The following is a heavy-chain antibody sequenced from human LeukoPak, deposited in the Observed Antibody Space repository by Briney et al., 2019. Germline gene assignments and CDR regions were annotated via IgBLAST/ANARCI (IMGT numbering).Heavy chain of an antibody. CDR3: ARSIVGATQYFDY. D-gene: IGHD1-26*01. V-gene: IGHV1-69*10. J-gene: IGHJ4*02. CDR2: IIPILDVA. CDR1: GYTFTTYG. Sequence: SVKVSCKTSGYTFTTYGISWVRQAPGQGLEWMGWIIPILDVANYAQKFQGRVTITADKSTSTAYMELSSLRSEDTAVYYCARSIVGATQYFDYWGQGTLVTVSS.